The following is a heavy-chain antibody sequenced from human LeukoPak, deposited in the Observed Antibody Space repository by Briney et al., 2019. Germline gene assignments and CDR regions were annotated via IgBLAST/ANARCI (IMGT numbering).Heavy chain of an antibody. CDR3: TSWGDTTAEYFQR. CDR2: INPDGRDT. CDR1: GFTFNRCW. V-gene: IGHV3-7*01. D-gene: IGHD2-21*02. J-gene: IGHJ1*01. Sequence: GGSLRLSCVVSGFTFNRCWMNWVRQVPGKGLEWVAYINPDGRDTYYVDSVKGRFTISRDNAQNSMYLQMNSLRVEDTAVYYCTSWGDTTAEYFQRWGQGTLVTVSS.